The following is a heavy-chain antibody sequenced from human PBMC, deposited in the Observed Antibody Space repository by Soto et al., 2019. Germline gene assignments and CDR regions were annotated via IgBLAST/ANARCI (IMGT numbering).Heavy chain of an antibody. V-gene: IGHV1-69*05. CDR2: IIPIFGTA. J-gene: IGHJ4*02. CDR3: ARDPGYSYGYN. Sequence: ASVKVSCKASGGTFSSYAISWVRQAPGQGLEWMGGIIPIFGTANYAQKFQGRVTITRDTSASTAYMELSSLRSEDTAVYYCARDPGYSYGYNRGQGTLLTVSS. CDR1: GGTFSSYA. D-gene: IGHD5-18*01.